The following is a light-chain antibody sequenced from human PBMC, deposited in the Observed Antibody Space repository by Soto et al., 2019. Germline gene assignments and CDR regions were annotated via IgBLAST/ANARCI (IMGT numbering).Light chain of an antibody. V-gene: IGKV4-1*01. Sequence: DIVMTQSPDSLAVSLGERATINCKSSQSVLYNSNNKNYLDWYQQKPGQPPKLLIYWASTRESGVPDRFSGSGSGTDFALTSSSLQAEDVAVYYCQQYYSSPLTFGGGTKVEIK. CDR3: QQYYSSPLT. CDR1: QSVLYNSNNKNY. CDR2: WAS. J-gene: IGKJ4*01.